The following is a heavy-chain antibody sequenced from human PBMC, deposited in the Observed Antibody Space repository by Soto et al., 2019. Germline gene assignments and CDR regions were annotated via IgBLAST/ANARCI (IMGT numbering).Heavy chain of an antibody. Sequence: EVQLVESGGGLVQPGGSLKLSCAASGFTFSGSAMHWVRQASGKGMEWVGRIRSKANSYATAYAASVKGRFTISRDDSKYTAYLQMTSLKTEDTAVYYCTAWNSGSQTDYWGQGTLVTVSS. CDR3: TAWNSGSQTDY. D-gene: IGHD1-26*01. V-gene: IGHV3-73*02. J-gene: IGHJ4*02. CDR2: IRSKANSYAT. CDR1: GFTFSGSA.